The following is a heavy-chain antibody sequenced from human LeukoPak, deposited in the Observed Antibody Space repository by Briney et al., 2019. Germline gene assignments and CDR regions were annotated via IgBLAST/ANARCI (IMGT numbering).Heavy chain of an antibody. Sequence: SETLSLTCTVSGGSISSYYWSWIRQPAGKGLEWIGYIYCSGSTNYNPSLKSRVTISVDTSKNQFSLKLSSVTAADTAVYYCARVHDKGVSWFDPWGQGTLVTVSS. CDR2: IYCSGST. V-gene: IGHV4-59*01. D-gene: IGHD3-9*01. CDR3: ARVHDKGVSWFDP. J-gene: IGHJ5*02. CDR1: GGSISSYY.